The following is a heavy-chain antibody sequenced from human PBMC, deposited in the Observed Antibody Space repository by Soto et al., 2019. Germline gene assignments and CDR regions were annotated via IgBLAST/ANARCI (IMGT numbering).Heavy chain of an antibody. J-gene: IGHJ4*02. CDR1: GGSVTSDEDY. D-gene: IGHD5-18*01. V-gene: IGHV4-30-4*01. CDR3: ATESGSTYGYFDH. CDR2: ISNSGST. Sequence: SATLSLTCPVSGGSVTSDEDYWTWIRQSPGKGLEWIGYISNSGSTGYNPSLKTRLSMSVDRSKNQFTLRLTSVTAADTAVYFCATESGSTYGYFDHWGQGTQVTVSS.